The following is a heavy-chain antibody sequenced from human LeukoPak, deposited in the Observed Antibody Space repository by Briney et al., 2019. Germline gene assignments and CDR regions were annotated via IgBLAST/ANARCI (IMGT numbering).Heavy chain of an antibody. CDR2: ISGSGGST. D-gene: IGHD1-26*01. CDR3: AGARSDYFYGMDV. J-gene: IGHJ6*02. CDR1: GFTFSNYA. Sequence: GGSLRLSCGASGFTFSNYAMYWVRQAPGKGLEWVSAISGSGGSTYYADSVKGRFTISRDISKDTLYLQMNSLRAEDTAVYYCAGARSDYFYGMDVWGQGTTVTVSS. V-gene: IGHV3-23*01.